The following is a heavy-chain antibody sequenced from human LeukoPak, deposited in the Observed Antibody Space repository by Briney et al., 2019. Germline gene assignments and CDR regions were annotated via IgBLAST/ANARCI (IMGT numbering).Heavy chain of an antibody. CDR3: ARVSVGATMLAYFDY. J-gene: IGHJ4*02. CDR1: GYTFTGYY. V-gene: IGHV1-18*04. CDR2: ISAYNGNT. Sequence: ASVKVSCTASGYTFTGYYMHWVRQAPGQGLEWMGWISAYNGNTNYAQKLQGRLTMTTDTSTSTAYMELRSLRSDDTAVYYCARVSVGATMLAYFDYWGQGTLVTVSS. D-gene: IGHD1-26*01.